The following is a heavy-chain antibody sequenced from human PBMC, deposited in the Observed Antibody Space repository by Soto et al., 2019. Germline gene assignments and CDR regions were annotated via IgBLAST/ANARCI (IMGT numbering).Heavy chain of an antibody. CDR1: GFTVSSSQ. V-gene: IGHV3-53*01. Sequence: PGGSLRLSCAASGFTVSSSQMTWVRQAPGKALEWVSLIFIGGTTQYAVSVKGRFTISRDYSRNTVFLQMNSLRAEDTAVYYCARFGIVVAGGYPFNNNRFDPWGQGTLVTVSS. CDR2: IFIGGTT. D-gene: IGHD2-2*01. J-gene: IGHJ5*02. CDR3: ARFGIVVAGGYPFNNNRFDP.